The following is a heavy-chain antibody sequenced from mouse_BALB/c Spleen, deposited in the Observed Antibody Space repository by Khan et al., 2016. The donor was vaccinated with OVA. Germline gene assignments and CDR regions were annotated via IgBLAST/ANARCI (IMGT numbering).Heavy chain of an antibody. CDR1: GYSITSDYA. J-gene: IGHJ3*01. D-gene: IGHD3-3*01. V-gene: IGHV3-2*02. CDR3: ARGRAY. Sequence: EVQLQESGPGLVKPSQSLSLTCTVTGYSITSDYAWNWIRQFPGNKLEWMGYISYSGSTSYTPSLKSRISITRDPSKNKFFLQLNSVTTEDTATYDCARGRAYWGQGTLVTVSA. CDR2: ISYSGST.